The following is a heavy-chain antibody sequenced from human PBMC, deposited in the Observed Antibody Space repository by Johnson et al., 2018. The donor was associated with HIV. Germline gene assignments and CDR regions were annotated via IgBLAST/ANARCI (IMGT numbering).Heavy chain of an antibody. V-gene: IGHV3-66*02. J-gene: IGHJ3*02. Sequence: VQLVESGGGLVQPGGSLRLSCAASGFTVSSNYMSWVRQAPGKGLAWVSVIYSGGSTYYADSVKGRFTISRDNSKNTLYLQMNSLRAEDTAVYYCAKGMYYYDSSGYYLDAFDIWGQGTMVTVSS. CDR1: GFTVSSNY. CDR3: AKGMYYYDSSGYYLDAFDI. D-gene: IGHD3-22*01. CDR2: IYSGGST.